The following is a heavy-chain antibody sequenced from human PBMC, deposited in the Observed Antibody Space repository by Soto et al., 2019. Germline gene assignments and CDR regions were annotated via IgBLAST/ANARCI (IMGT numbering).Heavy chain of an antibody. CDR1: GFTFSNAW. V-gene: IGHV3-15*07. D-gene: IGHD4-17*01. CDR2: IKSKTDGGTT. J-gene: IGHJ6*02. Sequence: GGSLRLSCAASGFTFSNAWMNWVRQAPGKGLEWVGRIKSKTDGGTTDYAAPVKGRFTISRDDSKNTLYLQMNSLKTEDTAVYYCTTDPFTTVTTNYYYYGMDVWGQGTTVTVSS. CDR3: TTDPFTTVTTNYYYYGMDV.